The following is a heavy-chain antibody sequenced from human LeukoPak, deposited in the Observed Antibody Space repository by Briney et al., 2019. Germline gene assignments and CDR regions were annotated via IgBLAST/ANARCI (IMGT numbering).Heavy chain of an antibody. Sequence: GGSLRHSCAASGFTFSSYSMNWVRQAPGKGLEWVSSISSSSSYIYYADSVKGRFTISRDNAKNSLYLQMNSLRAEDTAVYYCARELTVTTSYYYYYMDVWGKGTTVTVSS. D-gene: IGHD4-11*01. J-gene: IGHJ6*03. V-gene: IGHV3-21*01. CDR3: ARELTVTTSYYYYYMDV. CDR1: GFTFSSYS. CDR2: ISSSSSYI.